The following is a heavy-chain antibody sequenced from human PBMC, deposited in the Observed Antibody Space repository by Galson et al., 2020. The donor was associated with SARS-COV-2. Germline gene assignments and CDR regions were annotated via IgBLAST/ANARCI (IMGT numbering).Heavy chain of an antibody. CDR2: IYYSGST. CDR1: GGSISNYY. J-gene: IGHJ3*02. Sequence: SETLSLTCTVSGGSISNYYWSWIRQPPGKGLEWIGYIYYSGSTNYNPSLMSRVTISVDTSKNHSSLKLSSVTAANTAVYYYARGQLKNWGPDAESAYDICCQGTMVIVSS. V-gene: IGHV4-59*01. D-gene: IGHD7-27*01. CDR3: ARGQLKNWGPDAESAYDI.